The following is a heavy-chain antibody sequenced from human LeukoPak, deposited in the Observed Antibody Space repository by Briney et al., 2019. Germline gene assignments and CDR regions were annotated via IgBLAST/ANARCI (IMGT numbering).Heavy chain of an antibody. V-gene: IGHV3-73*01. Sequence: QPGGSLKLSCAASGFTFSGSAMHWVSQASGKGLEWVGRIRSKANSYATAYAASVKGRFTISRDDSKNTAYLQMNSLKTEDTAVYYCTRSIVGANTFDYWGQGTLVTVSS. CDR3: TRSIVGANTFDY. J-gene: IGHJ4*02. CDR1: GFTFSGSA. D-gene: IGHD1-26*01. CDR2: IRSKANSYAT.